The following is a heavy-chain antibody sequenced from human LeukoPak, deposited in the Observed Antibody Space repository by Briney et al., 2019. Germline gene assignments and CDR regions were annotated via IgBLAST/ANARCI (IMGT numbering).Heavy chain of an antibody. V-gene: IGHV4-34*01. CDR1: GGCLSGHY. Sequence: SETLSHICPVYGGCLSGHYWRWIRQPPAKGLDWIGEINHSESTNYNPALTRRVTISVDTSKNQFSLKLSSVSAADTAVYYCARGRTYYYDSSGYYYLFDYWGQGTLVTVSS. CDR2: INHSEST. CDR3: ARGRTYYYDSSGYYYLFDY. J-gene: IGHJ4*02. D-gene: IGHD3-22*01.